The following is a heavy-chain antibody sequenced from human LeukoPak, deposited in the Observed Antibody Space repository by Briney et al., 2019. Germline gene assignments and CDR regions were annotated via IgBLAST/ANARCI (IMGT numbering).Heavy chain of an antibody. CDR1: GFTFSSYA. Sequence: GGSLRLSCAASGFTFSSYAMSWVRQAPGKGLEWVSAISGSGGSTNYADSVKGRFTISRDKSKNALYLQMNSLRAEDTALYYCAKVGFGCSSTSCYYFDYWGQGTLVTVSS. CDR3: AKVGFGCSSTSCYYFDY. CDR2: ISGSGGST. V-gene: IGHV3-23*01. D-gene: IGHD2-2*01. J-gene: IGHJ4*02.